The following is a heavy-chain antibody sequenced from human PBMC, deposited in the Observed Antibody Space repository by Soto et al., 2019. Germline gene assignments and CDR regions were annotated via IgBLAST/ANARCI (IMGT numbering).Heavy chain of an antibody. Sequence: QVQLQESGPGLVKPSQTLSLTCTVSGGSISSGGYYWSWIRQHPGKGLEWIGYIYYSGSTYYNPSLKSRVTISVDKSKNQFSLKLSSVTAADTAVYYCARGHPVEGEFDYWGQGTLVTVSS. V-gene: IGHV4-31*03. D-gene: IGHD3-10*01. CDR1: GGSISSGGYY. CDR3: ARGHPVEGEFDY. CDR2: IYYSGST. J-gene: IGHJ4*02.